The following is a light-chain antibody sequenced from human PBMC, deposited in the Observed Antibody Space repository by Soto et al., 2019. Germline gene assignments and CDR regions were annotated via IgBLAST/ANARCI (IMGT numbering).Light chain of an antibody. CDR1: SSDVGAYNY. J-gene: IGLJ2*01. CDR3: SSYTTIKTVI. V-gene: IGLV2-14*01. Sequence: QSVLAQPASVSGSPGKSITISCTGTSSDVGAYNYVSWYHQHHPGKAPELIIYDVTDRPSGVSTRFSGSKSGNTASLTISGLKAEDEGDYYCSSYTTIKTVIFGGGTKLTVL. CDR2: DVT.